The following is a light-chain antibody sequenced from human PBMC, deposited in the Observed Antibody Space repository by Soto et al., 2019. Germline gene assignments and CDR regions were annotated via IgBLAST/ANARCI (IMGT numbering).Light chain of an antibody. V-gene: IGKV1-5*03. CDR3: QQYKDNPWT. Sequence: DIPMTQSPSTLSASVGDRVTFACRASQNIVDWLAWYQQKPGKAPKLLIYKASNLESGVPSRFGGSGSGSEFTLTISNLQPDDFATYYCQQYKDNPWTFGQGTRVEIK. CDR2: KAS. CDR1: QNIVDW. J-gene: IGKJ1*01.